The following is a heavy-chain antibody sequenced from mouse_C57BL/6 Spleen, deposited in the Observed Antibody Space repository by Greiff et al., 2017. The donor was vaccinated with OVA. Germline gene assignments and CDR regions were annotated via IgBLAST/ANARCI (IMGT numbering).Heavy chain of an antibody. D-gene: IGHD2-4*01. CDR3: ARAQLYYDYEGFAY. CDR2: ISSGSSTI. Sequence: EVQLVESGGGLVKPGGSLKLSCAASGFTFSDYGMHWVRQAPEKGLEWVAYISSGSSTIYYADTVKGRFTISRDNAKHTLFLQMTSLRSEDTAMYYGARAQLYYDYEGFAYWGQGTLVTVAA. V-gene: IGHV5-17*01. J-gene: IGHJ3*01. CDR1: GFTFSDYG.